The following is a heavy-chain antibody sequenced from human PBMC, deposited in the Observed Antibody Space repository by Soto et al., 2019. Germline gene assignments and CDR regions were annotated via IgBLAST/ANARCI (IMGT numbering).Heavy chain of an antibody. V-gene: IGHV1-2*02. Sequence: VKVSCKASGYTFTGHYMHWVRQAPGQGLEWMGWINPNSGGTNYAQKFQGRVTMTRDTSISTAYMELSRLRSDDTAVYYCAGVYSSGWNFDYWGQGTLVTVSS. J-gene: IGHJ4*02. CDR3: AGVYSSGWNFDY. CDR1: GYTFTGHY. CDR2: INPNSGGT. D-gene: IGHD6-19*01.